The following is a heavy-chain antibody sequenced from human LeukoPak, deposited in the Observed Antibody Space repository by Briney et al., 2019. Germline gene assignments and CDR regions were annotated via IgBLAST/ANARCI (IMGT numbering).Heavy chain of an antibody. CDR2: ISHSGST. J-gene: IGHJ4*02. D-gene: IGHD2-2*02. CDR1: GDSISSGTYS. CDR3: ARGLIVPSTIFDD. V-gene: IGHV4-30-2*01. Sequence: SETLSLTCAVSGDSISSGTYSWTWIRQPPGKGLEWIGFISHSGSTYYNPSLKSRVTMSVDRSENQFSLKLSSVTAADTAVYYCARGLIVPSTIFDDWGQGALVTVSS.